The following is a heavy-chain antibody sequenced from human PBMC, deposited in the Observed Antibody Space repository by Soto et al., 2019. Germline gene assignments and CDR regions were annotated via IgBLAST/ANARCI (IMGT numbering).Heavy chain of an antibody. J-gene: IGHJ4*02. D-gene: IGHD6-19*01. CDR2: INQDGGGT. CDR1: GFTFISSF. V-gene: IGHV3-7*03. Sequence: EVQLVESGGGLVQPGGSLRLSCVASGFTFISSFMGWVRQAPGKGLEWVANINQDGGGTYYVDSVEGRFTISRDNAKDSLYLQMNSLRGEDTAVYYCARYVRGSGRYFFDYWGQGTLVTVSS. CDR3: ARYVRGSGRYFFDY.